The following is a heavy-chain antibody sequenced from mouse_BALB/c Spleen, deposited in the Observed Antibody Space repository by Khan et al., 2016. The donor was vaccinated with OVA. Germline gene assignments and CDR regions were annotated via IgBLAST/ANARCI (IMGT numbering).Heavy chain of an antibody. CDR1: GYTFTSYW. CDR2: IFLGTGTP. J-gene: IGHJ3*01. Sequence: QVQLKQSGAELVKPGASVKLSCKTSGYTFTSYWIQWVKQRPGQGLGWIGQIFLGTGTPYNNENFKGKATLTVNQPSNTAYMQFSSLTSEDAAVYFCARGYFGNYEFAYWGQGTLVTVSP. V-gene: IGHV1S132*01. D-gene: IGHD2-1*01. CDR3: ARGYFGNYEFAY.